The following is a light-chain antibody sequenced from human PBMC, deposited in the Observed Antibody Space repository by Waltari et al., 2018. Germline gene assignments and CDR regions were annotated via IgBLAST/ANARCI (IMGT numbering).Light chain of an antibody. CDR2: EDN. J-gene: IGLJ2*01. Sequence: NFMLTQPHSMSESPGKTVIISCTRSSDSIASFYVQWFQQRPGSAPTTVIFEDNQRPSGVPDRFSCSIASSTNAASLTISGLKPEDEADYYCQSYDGSSVVFGGGTKLTVL. V-gene: IGLV6-57*04. CDR1: SDSIASFY. CDR3: QSYDGSSVV.